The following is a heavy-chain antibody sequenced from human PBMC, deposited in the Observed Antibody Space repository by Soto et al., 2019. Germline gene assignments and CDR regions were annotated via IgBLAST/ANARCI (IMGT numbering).Heavy chain of an antibody. V-gene: IGHV1-18*01. Sequence: ASVKVSCKASGYTFTSYGISWVRQAPGQGLEWMGWISAYNGNTNYAQKLQGRVTMTTDTSTSTAYMELRSLRSDDTAVYYCAWRHGSGSYDAFDIWGQGTMVTVSS. CDR1: GYTFTSYG. D-gene: IGHD3-10*01. CDR2: ISAYNGNT. CDR3: AWRHGSGSYDAFDI. J-gene: IGHJ3*02.